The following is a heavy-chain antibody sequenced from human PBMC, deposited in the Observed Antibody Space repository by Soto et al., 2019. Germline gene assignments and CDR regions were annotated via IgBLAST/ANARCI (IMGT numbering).Heavy chain of an antibody. D-gene: IGHD2-21*01. Sequence: EVQLLESGGGLVQPGGSLRLSCAVSGFSFYNYAMSWVRQAPGKGLEWVSAISGSGGSTYYADSVKGRLTISRDNSKNTLYLQMNSLRVEDTAVYYCAKCGGGFSWFAPWGQGTLVTVSS. V-gene: IGHV3-23*01. CDR2: ISGSGGST. J-gene: IGHJ5*02. CDR3: AKCGGGFSWFAP. CDR1: GFSFYNYA.